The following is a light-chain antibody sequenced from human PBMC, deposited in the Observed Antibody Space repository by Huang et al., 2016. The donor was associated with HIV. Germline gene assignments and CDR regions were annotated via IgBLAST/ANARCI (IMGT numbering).Light chain of an antibody. Sequence: EIVLTQSPATLSLSPGESATLSCRTSQSVFSDLAWYQQRPGQAPRLLIYDASNRATGVSASFSGSGSGTDFALAISSLESEDFAVYYCQQRSAWPRTFGQGTKLEI. V-gene: IGKV3-11*01. CDR3: QQRSAWPRT. J-gene: IGKJ2*01. CDR2: DAS. CDR1: QSVFSD.